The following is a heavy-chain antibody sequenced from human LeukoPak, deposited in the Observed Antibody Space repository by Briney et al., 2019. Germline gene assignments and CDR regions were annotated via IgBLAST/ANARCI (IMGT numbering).Heavy chain of an antibody. CDR3: ARDWYNNSDAFDL. CDR1: GFTFSSYW. CDR2: IKQDGSEK. D-gene: IGHD4-11*01. J-gene: IGHJ3*01. Sequence: GGSLRLSCAASGFTFSSYWMSWVRQAPGKGLEWVANIKQDGSEKYYVDSVKGRFTISRDNAKNSLYLQMNSLRAEDTAVYYCARDWYNNSDAFDLWGQGTMVTVSS. V-gene: IGHV3-7*01.